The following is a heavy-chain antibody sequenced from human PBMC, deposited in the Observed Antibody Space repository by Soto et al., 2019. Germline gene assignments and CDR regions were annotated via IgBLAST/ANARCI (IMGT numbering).Heavy chain of an antibody. CDR2: IRSKANSYAT. V-gene: IGHV3-73*02. J-gene: IGHJ4*02. Sequence: EVQLVESGGGLVQPGGSLKLSCAASGFTFSGSAMHWVRQASGKGLEWVGRIRSKANSYATAYAASVKGRFTISRDDSKNTAYLQMNSLKTEDTDVYYCTRRVVGEVDYWGQGTLVTVSS. CDR1: GFTFSGSA. CDR3: TRRVVGEVDY. D-gene: IGHD1-26*01.